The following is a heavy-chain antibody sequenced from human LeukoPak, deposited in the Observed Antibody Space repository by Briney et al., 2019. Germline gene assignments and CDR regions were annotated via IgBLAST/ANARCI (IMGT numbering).Heavy chain of an antibody. Sequence: GGSLILSCAASGFTFSSYAMSWVRQAPGKGLEWVSAISGSGGTTYYADSVKGHFTISRDNSKNTLYLQMNSLTAEDTAVYYCVQGLLTGYYRDAFDIWGQGTMVTFSS. CDR3: VQGLLTGYYRDAFDI. J-gene: IGHJ3*02. CDR2: ISGSGGTT. CDR1: GFTFSSYA. D-gene: IGHD3-9*01. V-gene: IGHV3-23*01.